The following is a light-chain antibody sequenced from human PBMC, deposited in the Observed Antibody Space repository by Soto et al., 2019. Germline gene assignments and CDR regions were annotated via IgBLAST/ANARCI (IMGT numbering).Light chain of an antibody. Sequence: DIVMTQSPDSLAVSLGERATINCKSSRSVFKGSNNKDCLAWYQQKPGQPPKLLLYWASTRESGVPDRFSGSGSRTDFTLTISSLQAEDVASYYCQQFSSPPFFPFGQGTKVEIK. CDR3: QQFSSPPFFP. V-gene: IGKV4-1*01. J-gene: IGKJ2*01. CDR1: RSVFKGSNNKDC. CDR2: WAS.